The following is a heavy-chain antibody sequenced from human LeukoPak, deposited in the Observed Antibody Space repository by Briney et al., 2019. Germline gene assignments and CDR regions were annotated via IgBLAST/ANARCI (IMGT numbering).Heavy chain of an antibody. D-gene: IGHD1-1*01. CDR3: ARARGTTGTTRIAFDI. CDR1: GFTFSSYS. V-gene: IGHV3-21*01. CDR2: ISGSSTYI. J-gene: IGHJ3*02. Sequence: PGGSLRLSCAASGFTFSSYSMHWVRQAPGKGLEWVSSISGSSTYIYYADSVKGRFTISRDNAKKSLYLQMNSLRPEDTAVCYCARARGTTGTTRIAFDIWGKGTMVTVSS.